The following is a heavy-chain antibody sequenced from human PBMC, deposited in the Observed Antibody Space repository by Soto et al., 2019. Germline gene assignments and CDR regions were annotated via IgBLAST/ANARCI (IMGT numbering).Heavy chain of an antibody. CDR1: EFTFSSYS. CDR3: ARDVDKLDY. Sequence: PVGSLRLSCAASEFTFSSYSMHWVRQAPGKGLDWVALISYDGTNKYYADSVKGRFTISRDNSKNTLYLQMNSLRVEDTAVYYCARDVDKLDYWGQGTLVTVSS. CDR2: ISYDGTNK. V-gene: IGHV3-30-3*01. D-gene: IGHD5-12*01. J-gene: IGHJ4*02.